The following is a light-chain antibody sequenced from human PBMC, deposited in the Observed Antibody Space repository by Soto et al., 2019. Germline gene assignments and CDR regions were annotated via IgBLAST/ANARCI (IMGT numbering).Light chain of an antibody. J-gene: IGKJ4*01. CDR1: QSVSSDS. V-gene: IGKV3-20*01. CDR3: HQYGSSPLT. Sequence: EIVLTQSPATLSLSPGERATLSCRASQSVSSDSLAWYQQKPGQAPRLLIYGASSRANGIPDRFSGSGSGTDFTLTISRLEPEDFAVYYCHQYGSSPLTFGGGTKVDIK. CDR2: GAS.